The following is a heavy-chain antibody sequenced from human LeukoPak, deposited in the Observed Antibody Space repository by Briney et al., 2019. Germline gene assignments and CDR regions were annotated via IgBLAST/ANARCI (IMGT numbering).Heavy chain of an antibody. CDR2: ISPYNNAT. CDR3: ARDSPHGMDV. Sequence: ASVKVSCKTSGYTFVTYTMSWGRQAPGQGLEWLGWISPYNNATKYSQRLQGRVTVTADTSTSTSYLDLRSLTSDDTAVYYCARDSPHGMDVWGKGTTVIVSS. V-gene: IGHV1-18*01. CDR1: GYTFVTYT. J-gene: IGHJ6*04.